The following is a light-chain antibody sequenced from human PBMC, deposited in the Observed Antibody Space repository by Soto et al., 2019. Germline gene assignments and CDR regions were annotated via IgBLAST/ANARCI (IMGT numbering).Light chain of an antibody. V-gene: IGLV2-14*01. CDR2: EVS. Sequence: QSVLTQPASVSGSPGQSITISCTGTSSDVGGYNYVSWYQQHPGKDPKLMIYEVSNRPSGVSNRVSGSKSGNTASLTISGLQAEDEADYYCSSYTSSRTVVFGGGTKLTVL. CDR1: SSDVGGYNY. J-gene: IGLJ2*01. CDR3: SSYTSSRTVV.